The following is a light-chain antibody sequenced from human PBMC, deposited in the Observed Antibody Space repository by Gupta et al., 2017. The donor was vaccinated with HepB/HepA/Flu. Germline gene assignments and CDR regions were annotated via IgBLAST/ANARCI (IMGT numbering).Light chain of an antibody. Sequence: QSAPTQPPSASGTPGPRVTISCSGSNSNIRGNIVNWYQQLPGTAPKLLICRTNQRASGVPDRFSGSKSGTSASLAISGLQSEDEADYYCAAWDDRLNGWVFGGGTKLTV. J-gene: IGLJ3*02. CDR2: RTN. CDR3: AAWDDRLNGWV. V-gene: IGLV1-44*01. CDR1: NSNIRGNI.